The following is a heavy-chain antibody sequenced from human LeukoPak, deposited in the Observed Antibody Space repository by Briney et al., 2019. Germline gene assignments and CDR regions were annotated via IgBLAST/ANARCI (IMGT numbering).Heavy chain of an antibody. J-gene: IGHJ4*02. V-gene: IGHV3-23*01. D-gene: IGHD2-8*02. CDR3: AKGRLGPNLVLHY. Sequence: GGSLRLSCAASGFTFSTYAMSWVRQAPGKGLEWVSTIRGDDYTYYADSVKGRFTISRDNPKNTLSLQMDSLRAEDTALYYCAKGRLGPNLVLHYWGQGTLVTVSS. CDR1: GFTFSTYA. CDR2: IRGDDYT.